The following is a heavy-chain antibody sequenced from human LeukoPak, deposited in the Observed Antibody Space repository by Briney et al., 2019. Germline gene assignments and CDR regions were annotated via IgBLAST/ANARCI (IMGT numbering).Heavy chain of an antibody. V-gene: IGHV5-51*01. J-gene: IGHJ4*02. Sequence: GESLKISCEASGYSFTDYWIGWARQMPGKGLEWMGIFYPDDSDTRYSPSFQGQVTISADKSISTAYLQWSSLKASDTAMYYCARPIAVAGTTDYWGQGTLVTVSS. D-gene: IGHD6-19*01. CDR3: ARPIAVAGTTDY. CDR2: FYPDDSDT. CDR1: GYSFTDYW.